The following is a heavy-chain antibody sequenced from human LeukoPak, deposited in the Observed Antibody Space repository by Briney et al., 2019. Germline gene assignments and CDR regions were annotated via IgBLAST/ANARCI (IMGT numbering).Heavy chain of an antibody. V-gene: IGHV1-58*02. D-gene: IGHD6-13*01. CDR1: GFTFTSSA. J-gene: IGHJ3*02. Sequence: SVKVSCKASGFTFTSSAMQWVRQARGQRLEWIGWIVVGSGNTNYAQKFQERVTITRDMSTSTAYMELSSLRSEDTAVYYCAAAPPQYSSSWSYLNDAFDIWGQGTMVTVSS. CDR2: IVVGSGNT. CDR3: AAAPPQYSSSWSYLNDAFDI.